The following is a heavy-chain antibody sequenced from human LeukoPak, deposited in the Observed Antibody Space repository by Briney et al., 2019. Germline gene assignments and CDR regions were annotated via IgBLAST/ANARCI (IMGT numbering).Heavy chain of an antibody. CDR2: IDRSSNTI. D-gene: IGHD6-13*01. V-gene: IGHV3-48*04. Sequence: GGSLRLSCAASGFTLSTASMNWVRQAPGKGLEWISYIDRSSNTIYYADSVKGRFTISRDSAKNSLYLQMNSLRAKDTAVYFCARDFWDSSPSAYYMDVWGKGTTVTVSS. CDR1: GFTLSTAS. J-gene: IGHJ6*03. CDR3: ARDFWDSSPSAYYMDV.